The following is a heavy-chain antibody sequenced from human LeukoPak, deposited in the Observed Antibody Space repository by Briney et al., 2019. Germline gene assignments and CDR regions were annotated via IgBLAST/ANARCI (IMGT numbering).Heavy chain of an antibody. CDR1: GFTFSSYW. CDR3: ARGMSTGEY. Sequence: GGSLRLSCAASGFTFSSYWMSWVRQAPGKGLEWVAYIKQDGSEKYYVDPVKGRFTISRDNAKNSLYLQMNSLRAEDTAVFYCARGMSTGEYWGQGTLVTVSS. J-gene: IGHJ4*02. D-gene: IGHD3-16*01. V-gene: IGHV3-7*04. CDR2: IKQDGSEK.